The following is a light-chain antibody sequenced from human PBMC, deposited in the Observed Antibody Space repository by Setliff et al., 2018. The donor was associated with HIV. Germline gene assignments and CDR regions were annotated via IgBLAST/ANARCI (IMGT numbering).Light chain of an antibody. V-gene: IGLV2-14*03. CDR1: SSDIGGYNY. Sequence: QSVLAQPASVSGSPGQTITISCTGTSSDIGGYNYVSWYQQHPGEAPKLIIYNVYNRPSGISSRFSGSKSGNTASLSISELRAEDETDYYCTSYTGGNTRIFGTG. CDR2: NVY. CDR3: TSYTGGNTRI. J-gene: IGLJ1*01.